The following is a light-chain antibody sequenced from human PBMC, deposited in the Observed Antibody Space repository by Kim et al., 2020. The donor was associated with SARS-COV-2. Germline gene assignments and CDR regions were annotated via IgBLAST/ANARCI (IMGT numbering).Light chain of an antibody. Sequence: ASVGDGVTITCQASRGITNYLNWYQQKPGKAPKLLIYDASNLETGVPSRFSGSGSGTYFTFTISSLQPEDFATYYCQQYDDLPITFGQGTRLEIK. CDR3: QQYDDLPIT. V-gene: IGKV1-33*01. CDR2: DAS. J-gene: IGKJ5*01. CDR1: RGITNY.